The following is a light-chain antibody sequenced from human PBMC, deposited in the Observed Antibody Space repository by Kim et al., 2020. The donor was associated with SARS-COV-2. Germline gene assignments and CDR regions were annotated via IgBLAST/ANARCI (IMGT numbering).Light chain of an antibody. Sequence: KTVTISLTGSSGGRARKTVEWCRQRPGSAPTTVIYEHNQSPSGVPERFYGSIDSYSNSASLTISGLKTEVDADYYCQSSESSSRGVFGGGTQLTVL. J-gene: IGLJ2*01. CDR1: SGGRARKT. CDR3: QSSESSSRGV. CDR2: EHN. V-gene: IGLV6-57*02.